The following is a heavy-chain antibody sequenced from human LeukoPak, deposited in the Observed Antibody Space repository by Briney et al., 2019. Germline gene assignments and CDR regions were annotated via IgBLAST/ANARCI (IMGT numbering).Heavy chain of an antibody. CDR3: ARGYSGYDLTGDAFDI. Sequence: PGGSLRLSCAASGFTFDDYAMHWVRQAPGKCLEWVSGISWNSGSIGYADSVKGRFTISRDNAKNSLYLQMNSLRAEDMALYYCARGYSGYDLTGDAFDIWGQGTMVTVSS. D-gene: IGHD5-12*01. CDR2: ISWNSGSI. CDR1: GFTFDDYA. J-gene: IGHJ3*02. V-gene: IGHV3-9*03.